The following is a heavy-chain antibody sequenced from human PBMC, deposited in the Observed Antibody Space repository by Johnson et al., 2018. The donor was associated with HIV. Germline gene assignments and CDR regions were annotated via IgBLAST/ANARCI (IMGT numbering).Heavy chain of an antibody. V-gene: IGHV3-30-3*01. CDR2: ISKDGHTD. CDR3: TRDWGEDGYTWGLGFDI. J-gene: IGHJ3*02. CDR1: GSRTIDSA. Sequence: QVQLVESGGGLVQPARSLKLSCAASGSRTIDSAIHWLRQAAGKGLESVAAISKDGHTDFYADSVLGGFTVSIDHSKNTLNLQMNHLRPEDTGVYYCTRDWGEDGYTWGLGFDIWGPGTMVTVSS. D-gene: IGHD5-24*01.